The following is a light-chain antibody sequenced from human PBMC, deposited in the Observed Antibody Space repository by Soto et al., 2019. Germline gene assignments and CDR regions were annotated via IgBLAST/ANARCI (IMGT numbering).Light chain of an antibody. CDR2: EAT. V-gene: IGKV1-5*01. CDR1: ENIGGW. Sequence: DIQMTKSPSTRSASVGYRVTISCLARENIGGWLAWYQQKAGNAPKLLIYEATHLESGDPSRFSGGGFGTEFTLTVTSLQPEDFATYYCQQFIEDTTFGQGTMVDIK. J-gene: IGKJ1*01. CDR3: QQFIEDTT.